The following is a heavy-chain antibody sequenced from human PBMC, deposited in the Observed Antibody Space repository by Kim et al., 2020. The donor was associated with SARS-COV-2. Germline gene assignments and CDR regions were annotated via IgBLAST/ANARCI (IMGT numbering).Heavy chain of an antibody. V-gene: IGHV3-66*01. CDR3: ATNLAAAGVV. J-gene: IGHJ4*02. CDR2: IYSGDKT. CDR1: GFTVSSNY. D-gene: IGHD6-13*01. Sequence: GGSLRLSCAASGFTVSSNYMSWLRLAPGKGLEWLSVIYSGDKTYYVESVKGRLTISRDNSKNTLYLQMSSLRVEDTAVYYCATNLAAAGVVWGQGTLVTV.